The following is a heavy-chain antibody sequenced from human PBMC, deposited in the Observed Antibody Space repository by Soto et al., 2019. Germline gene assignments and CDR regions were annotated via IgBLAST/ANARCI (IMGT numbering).Heavy chain of an antibody. J-gene: IGHJ5*01. CDR2: IGSGGDT. D-gene: IGHD5-18*01. Sequence: EVRLLESGGGLVQPGGSLRLSCVASGFTFSNYDMHWVRQAAGEGLEWVAAIGSGGDTYYPDSVKGRFTISRENGNNSFYLQMNNLRAEDTAVYYCARGRRSYGQDSWGQGTLVTVSS. CDR3: ARGRRSYGQDS. CDR1: GFTFSNYD. V-gene: IGHV3-13*01.